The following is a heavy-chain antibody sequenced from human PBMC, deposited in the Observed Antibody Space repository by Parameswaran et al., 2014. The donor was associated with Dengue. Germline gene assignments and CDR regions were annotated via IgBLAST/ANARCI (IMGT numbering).Heavy chain of an antibody. D-gene: IGHD3-22*01. J-gene: IGHJ5*02. V-gene: IGHV1-2*02. CDR2: INPNTGGT. CDR3: AALSSVTRGWFDP. Sequence: WVRQAPGQGLEWMGWINPNTGGTNYAQKFQGRVTMTRDTSISTAYMELSRLRSDDTAVYYCAALSSVTRGWFDPWGQGTLVTVSS.